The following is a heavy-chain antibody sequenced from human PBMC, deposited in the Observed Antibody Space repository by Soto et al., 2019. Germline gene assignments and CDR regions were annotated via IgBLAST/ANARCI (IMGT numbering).Heavy chain of an antibody. D-gene: IGHD6-19*01. Sequence: EVRLVESGGGLVKPGGSLRLSCAASGFTFSSYSMIWVRQAPGKGLEWVSCISTSSNYIFYGDSVKGRFTISRDNAKKSLYLQMNSLRAEDTAVYYCARDTGYSNGQVPESFDIWGQGTMVTVSS. V-gene: IGHV3-21*01. CDR3: ARDTGYSNGQVPESFDI. J-gene: IGHJ3*02. CDR2: ISTSSNYI. CDR1: GFTFSSYS.